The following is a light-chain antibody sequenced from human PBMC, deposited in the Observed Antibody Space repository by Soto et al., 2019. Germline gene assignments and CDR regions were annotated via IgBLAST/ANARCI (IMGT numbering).Light chain of an antibody. Sequence: IVLTQSPLSPPVTLGQPASISCRSSQSLVHSDGNTYLNWFQQRPGLSPRRLIYKASNRDSGVPDRFSGSGSGTDFTLSISRVEYDDVGCFYCQQGITFTFGHGTKVDIK. J-gene: IGKJ1*01. CDR2: KAS. CDR1: QSLVHSDGNTY. V-gene: IGKV2-30*02. CDR3: QQGITFT.